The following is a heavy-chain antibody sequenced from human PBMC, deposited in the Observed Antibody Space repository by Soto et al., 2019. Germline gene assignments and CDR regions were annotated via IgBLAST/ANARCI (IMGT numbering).Heavy chain of an antibody. CDR3: ARGYPNFDF. V-gene: IGHV3-21*01. D-gene: IGHD2-2*02. CDR1: GFTFTRYS. Sequence: EVQLVESGGGLVKPGGSLRLSCAASGFTFTRYSMNWVRQAPGKGLEWVSSIDSSSTYIYYAESLKGRFTISRDNAKNSLFLQMDSLRAEDTAVYYCARGYPNFDFWGQGILVSVSS. J-gene: IGHJ4*02. CDR2: IDSSSTYI.